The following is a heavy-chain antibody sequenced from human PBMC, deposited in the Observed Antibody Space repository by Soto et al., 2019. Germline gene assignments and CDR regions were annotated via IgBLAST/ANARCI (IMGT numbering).Heavy chain of an antibody. D-gene: IGHD5-12*01. V-gene: IGHV3-74*01. J-gene: IGHJ6*02. CDR2: INSDGSST. Sequence: EVQLVESGGGLVQPGGSLRLSCAASGFTFSSYWMHWVRQAPGKGLVWVSRINSDGSSTSYADSVKGRFTISRDNAKNTLCLQMNSLRAEDTAVYYCARDRRVEMATYYYYYGMDVWGQGTTVTVSS. CDR1: GFTFSSYW. CDR3: ARDRRVEMATYYYYYGMDV.